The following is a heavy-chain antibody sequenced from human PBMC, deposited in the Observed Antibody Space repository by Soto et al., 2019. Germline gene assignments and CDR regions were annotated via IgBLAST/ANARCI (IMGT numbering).Heavy chain of an antibody. CDR2: IYYSGST. D-gene: IGHD3-10*01. CDR3: ATDTGARWVGELLQGYYYYSMDG. Sequence: PSETLSLTCTVSGGSISSYYWSWIRQPPGKGLEWIGYIYYSGSTNYNPSLKSRVTISVDTSKNQFSLKLSSVTAADTAVYYCATDTGARWVGELLQGYYYYSMDGWGHGTTVTVS. V-gene: IGHV4-59*01. CDR1: GGSISSYY. J-gene: IGHJ6*02.